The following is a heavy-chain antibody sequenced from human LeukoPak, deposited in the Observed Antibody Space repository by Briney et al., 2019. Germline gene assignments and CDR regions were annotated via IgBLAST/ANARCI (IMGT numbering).Heavy chain of an antibody. J-gene: IGHJ4*02. CDR1: GFTFDDYG. V-gene: IGHV4-38-2*01. Sequence: GSLRLSCAASGFTFDDYGMSWVRQAPGKGLEWIGSIYHSGSTYYNPSLKSRVTISVDTSKNQFSLKLSSVTAADTAVYYCARRNYGDPPWYWGQGTLVTVSS. D-gene: IGHD4-17*01. CDR3: ARRNYGDPPWY. CDR2: IYHSGST.